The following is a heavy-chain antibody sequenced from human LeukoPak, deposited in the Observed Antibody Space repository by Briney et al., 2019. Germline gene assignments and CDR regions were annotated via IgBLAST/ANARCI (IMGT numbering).Heavy chain of an antibody. Sequence: GGSLKLSCAASGFTFSSFDMNWVRQAPGKGLEWVSSISSLSTYIYYADSVRGRFTISRDNSKNKLYLQMNSLRAEATAVCYCARGCGGRCYSGIYWGQGTIVTVSS. J-gene: IGHJ4*02. CDR1: GFTFSSFD. D-gene: IGHD2-15*01. CDR2: ISSLSTYI. CDR3: ARGCGGRCYSGIY. V-gene: IGHV3-21*06.